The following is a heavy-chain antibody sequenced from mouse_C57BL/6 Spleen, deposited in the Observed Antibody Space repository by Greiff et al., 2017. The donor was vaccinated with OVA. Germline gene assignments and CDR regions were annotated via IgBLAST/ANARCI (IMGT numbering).Heavy chain of an antibody. CDR1: GYTFTSYW. CDR2: IDPSDSYT. CDR3: ASRGGGSSYGGYFDV. Sequence: VQLQQPGAELVMPGASVKLSCKASGYTFTSYWMHWVKQRPGQGLEWIGEIDPSDSYTNYNPKFKGKSTLTVDKSSSTAYMQLSSRTSEDSAVYDCASRGGGSSYGGYFDVWGTGTTVTVAS. V-gene: IGHV1-69*01. J-gene: IGHJ1*03. D-gene: IGHD1-1*01.